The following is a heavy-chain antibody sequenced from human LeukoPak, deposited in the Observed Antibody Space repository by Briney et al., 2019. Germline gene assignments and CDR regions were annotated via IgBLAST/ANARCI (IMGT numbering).Heavy chain of an antibody. CDR1: GYSFTSYW. CDR2: ICPGDSDT. D-gene: IGHD3-3*01. J-gene: IGHJ6*02. CDR3: ARAQAFTIFGVVMPYGMDV. V-gene: IGHV5-51*01. Sequence: GESLKISCQGSGYSFTSYWIGWVRQMPGKGLEWMGIICPGDSDTRYSPSFQGQVTISADKSISTAYLQWSSLKASDTAMYYCARAQAFTIFGVVMPYGMDVWGQGTTVTVSS.